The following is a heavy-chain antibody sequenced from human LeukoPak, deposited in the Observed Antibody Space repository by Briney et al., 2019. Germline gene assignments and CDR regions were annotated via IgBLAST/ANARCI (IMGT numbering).Heavy chain of an antibody. J-gene: IGHJ4*02. CDR2: ISYDGTDK. CDR1: GVTFSSYG. D-gene: IGHD2-15*01. V-gene: IGHV3-30*03. CDR3: ARDRLEYCSGGTCSLPHY. Sequence: GGSLRLSCAASGVTFSSYGMHWVRQAPGKGLEWVAVISYDGTDKYYEDSVKGRFTISRDNSKNTVYLQMNSLRAEDAAVYYCARDRLEYCSGGTCSLPHYWGQGTLVTVSS.